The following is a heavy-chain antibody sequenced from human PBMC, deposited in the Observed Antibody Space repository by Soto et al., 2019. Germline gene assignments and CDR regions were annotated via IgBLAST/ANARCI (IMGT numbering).Heavy chain of an antibody. CDR2: IYYSGST. D-gene: IGHD2-15*01. CDR1: GGSISSGDYY. Sequence: KPSETLSLTCTVSGGSISSGDYYWSWIRQPSGKGLEWIGYIYYSGSTYYNPSLKSRVTISVDTSKNQFSLKLSSVTAADTAVYFCARGRYCLTGRCFPNWFDSWGQGTLVTVSS. CDR3: ARGRYCLTGRCFPNWFDS. J-gene: IGHJ5*01. V-gene: IGHV4-30-4*01.